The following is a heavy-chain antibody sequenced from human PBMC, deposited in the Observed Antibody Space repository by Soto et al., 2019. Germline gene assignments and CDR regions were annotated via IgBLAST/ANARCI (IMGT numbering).Heavy chain of an antibody. CDR3: AKTFTIFGVVSPNIDY. CDR1: GFTFSDYY. CDR2: ISSSSSYT. V-gene: IGHV3-11*06. D-gene: IGHD3-3*01. Sequence: GGSLRLSCAASGFTFSDYYMSWIRQAPGKGLEWVSYISSSSSYTNYADSVKGRFTISRDNAKNSLYLQMNSLRAEDTAVYYCAKTFTIFGVVSPNIDYWGQGTLVTVSS. J-gene: IGHJ4*02.